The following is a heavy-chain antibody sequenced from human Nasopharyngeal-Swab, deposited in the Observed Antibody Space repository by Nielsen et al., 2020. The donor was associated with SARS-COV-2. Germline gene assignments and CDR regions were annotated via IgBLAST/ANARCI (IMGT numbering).Heavy chain of an antibody. J-gene: IGHJ5*02. CDR2: MNPNSGNT. CDR1: GYTFTSYD. Sequence: ASVKVSCKASGYTFTSYDINWVRQATGQELEWMGWMNPNSGNTGYAQKFQGRVTMTRNTSISTAYMELSSLRSEDTAVYYCARGVQRTWIQLWLPGGRVGWFDPWGQGTLVTVSS. V-gene: IGHV1-8*01. D-gene: IGHD5-18*01. CDR3: ARGVQRTWIQLWLPGGRVGWFDP.